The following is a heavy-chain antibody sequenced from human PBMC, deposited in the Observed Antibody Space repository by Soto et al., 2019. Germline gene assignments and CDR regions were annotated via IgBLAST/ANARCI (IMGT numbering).Heavy chain of an antibody. J-gene: IGHJ5*02. CDR2: INHSGST. V-gene: IGHV4-34*01. CDR3: ATANWSHHYVGP. Sequence: QVRLQQWGTGLLKSSETLSLTCAVYGGSFSGYYWSWLRQPPGKGLAWIEEINHSGSTNYIPSLKGRVTISVDTSTNQFSLKLTSITAADTGVYYCATANWSHHYVGPWGQGTLVTVSS. D-gene: IGHD1-1*01. CDR1: GGSFSGYY.